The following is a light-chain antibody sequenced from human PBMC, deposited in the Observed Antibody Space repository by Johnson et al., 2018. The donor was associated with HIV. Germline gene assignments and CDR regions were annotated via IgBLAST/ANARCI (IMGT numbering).Light chain of an antibody. V-gene: IGLV1-51*01. J-gene: IGLJ1*01. Sequence: QSVLTQPPSVSAAPGQKVTISCSGSSSNVGSNSVSWYRHFPETAPKVLIYDNDKRPSGIPDRFSASTSGTSATLGITGLQTGDEADYYCGTWDSSLSAYVFGTGTKVTVL. CDR2: DND. CDR3: GTWDSSLSAYV. CDR1: SSNVGSNS.